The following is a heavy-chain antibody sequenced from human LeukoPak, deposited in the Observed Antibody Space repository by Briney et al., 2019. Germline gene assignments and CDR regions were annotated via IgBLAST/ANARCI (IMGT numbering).Heavy chain of an antibody. J-gene: IGHJ5*02. CDR1: GGSISSGSYY. CDR3: ARSPRYYDFWSGSDWFEP. V-gene: IGHV4-61*02. D-gene: IGHD3-3*01. Sequence: SETLSLTCTVSGGSISSGSYYWSWIRQPAGKGLEWIGRIYTSGSTNYNPSLKSRVTISVDTSKNQFSLKLSSVTAADTAVYYCARSPRYYDFWSGSDWFEPWGQGTLVTVSS. CDR2: IYTSGST.